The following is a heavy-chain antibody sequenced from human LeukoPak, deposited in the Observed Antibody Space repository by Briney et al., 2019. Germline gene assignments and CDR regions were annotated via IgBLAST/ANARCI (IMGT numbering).Heavy chain of an antibody. V-gene: IGHV4-34*01. Sequence: SETLSLTCAVYGGSFSGYYWSWIRQPPGKGLEWIGEINHSGSTNYNPSLKSRVTISVDTSKNQFSLKLSSVTAADTAVYYCARRVSTGTTPYMDVWGKGTTVTVSS. CDR1: GGSFSGYY. D-gene: IGHD1-7*01. J-gene: IGHJ6*03. CDR3: ARRVSTGTTPYMDV. CDR2: INHSGST.